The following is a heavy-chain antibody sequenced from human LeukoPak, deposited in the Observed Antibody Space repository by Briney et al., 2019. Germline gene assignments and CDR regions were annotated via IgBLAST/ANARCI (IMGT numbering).Heavy chain of an antibody. D-gene: IGHD6-6*01. CDR1: GYIFSDYS. Sequence: GGSLRLSCAASGYIFSDYSMNWVRQAPGKELEWVSFIDSTSTYIHYADSVKGRFTISRENAKNSLFLQMNGLRDEDTAVYYCAEGSSAPGYWGQGTLVTVS. CDR3: AEGSSAPGY. CDR2: IDSTSTYI. J-gene: IGHJ4*02. V-gene: IGHV3-21*01.